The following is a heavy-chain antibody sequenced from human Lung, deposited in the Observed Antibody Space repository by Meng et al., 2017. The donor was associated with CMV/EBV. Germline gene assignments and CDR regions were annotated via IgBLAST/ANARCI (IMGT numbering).Heavy chain of an antibody. V-gene: IGHV4-59*03. D-gene: IGHD1-1*01. CDR1: GGFISSYH. Sequence: GSLRLSCTVAGGFISSYHWSWLRQPPGKGLEWIGHVYYSGGNNYNPSLKSRVTTSLDKSKNQFSLNLTSVTAADTAVYYCATLATLNTHRFDNWGQGVLVTVSS. J-gene: IGHJ4*02. CDR2: VYYSGGN. CDR3: ATLATLNTHRFDN.